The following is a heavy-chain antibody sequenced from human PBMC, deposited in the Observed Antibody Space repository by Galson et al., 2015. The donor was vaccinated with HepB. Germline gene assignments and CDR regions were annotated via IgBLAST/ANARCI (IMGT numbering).Heavy chain of an antibody. CDR2: IYYSGST. CDR3: ARRGFYSVATMAQVFNEFDY. CDR1: GGSISSSSYY. D-gene: IGHD3-10*01. Sequence: SETLSLTCTVSGGSISSSSYYWGWIRQPPGKGLEWIGSIYYSGSTYYNPSLKSRVIISVDTSKNQFSLKLSSVTAADTAVYYCARRGFYSVATMAQVFNEFDYWGQGTLVTVSS. J-gene: IGHJ4*02. V-gene: IGHV4-39*01.